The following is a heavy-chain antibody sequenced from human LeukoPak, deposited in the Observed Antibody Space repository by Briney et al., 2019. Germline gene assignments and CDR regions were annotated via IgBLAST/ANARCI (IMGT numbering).Heavy chain of an antibody. D-gene: IGHD2-2*01. CDR2: INHSGST. V-gene: IGHV4-34*01. CDR3: ARTRPGYCSSTSCFNYYYYYMDV. J-gene: IGHJ6*03. Sequence: SETLSLTCAVYGGSFSGYYWSWIRQPPGKGLEWIGEINHSGSTNYNPSLKSRVTISVDTSKNQFSLKLSSVTAADTAVYYCARTRPGYCSSTSCFNYYYYYMDVWGKGTTVTISS. CDR1: GGSFSGYY.